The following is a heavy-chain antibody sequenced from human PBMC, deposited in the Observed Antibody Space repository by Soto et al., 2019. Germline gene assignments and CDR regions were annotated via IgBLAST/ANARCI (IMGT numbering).Heavy chain of an antibody. V-gene: IGHV3-23*01. Sequence: EVQLLESGGGLVQPGGSLRLSCVGSGFFFSSYTMTWVRQAPGKGLEWVSSFSATSENTYYADSVRGRFTISRDNSKNTLLLQSNSLTAEDTAMYYCAKARDQQWVRLPFDYWGQGILVSVSS. CDR3: AKARDQQWVRLPFDY. CDR2: FSATSENT. J-gene: IGHJ4*02. CDR1: GFFFSSYT. D-gene: IGHD6-19*01.